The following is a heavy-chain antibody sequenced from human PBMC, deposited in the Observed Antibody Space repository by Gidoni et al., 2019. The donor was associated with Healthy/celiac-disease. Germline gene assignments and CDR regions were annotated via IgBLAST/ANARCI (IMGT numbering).Heavy chain of an antibody. CDR1: GFTFSNAW. J-gene: IGHJ4*02. D-gene: IGHD6-13*01. Sequence: EVQLVESGGGLVKPGGSLRLSCAASGFTFSNAWTSWVRQAPGKGLEWVGRIKSKTDGGTTDYAAPVKGRFTISRDDSKNTLYLQMNSLKTEDTAVYYCTTDHWYSSSWYSEPFDYWGQGTLVTVSS. V-gene: IGHV3-15*01. CDR2: IKSKTDGGTT. CDR3: TTDHWYSSSWYSEPFDY.